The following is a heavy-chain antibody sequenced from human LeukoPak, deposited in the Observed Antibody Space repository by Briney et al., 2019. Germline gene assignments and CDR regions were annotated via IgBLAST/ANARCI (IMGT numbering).Heavy chain of an antibody. CDR1: GGTFSSYA. D-gene: IGHD3-3*01. CDR3: ARTPRGDYDFWSGYYQHYYYYYMDV. Sequence: VASVKVSCKAAGGTFSSYAISWVRQAPGQGLEWMGGIIPIFGTANYAQKFQGRVTITEDESTSTAYMELSSLRSEDTAVYYCARTPRGDYDFWSGYYQHYYYYYMDVWGEGTTVTVSS. V-gene: IGHV1-69*13. J-gene: IGHJ6*03. CDR2: IIPIFGTA.